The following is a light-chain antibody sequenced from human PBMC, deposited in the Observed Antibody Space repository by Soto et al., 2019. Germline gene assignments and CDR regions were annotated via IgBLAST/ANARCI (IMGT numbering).Light chain of an antibody. CDR2: AAS. V-gene: IGKV1-39*01. CDR1: QSISSY. CDR3: QQVDAYPST. Sequence: DIQMTQSPSSLSASVGDRVTITCRASQSISSYLNWYQQKPGKAPKLLIYAASSLQSGVPSRFSGSGSGTEFTLTITNLQPDDFATYYCQQVDAYPSTFGGGTKVDIK. J-gene: IGKJ4*01.